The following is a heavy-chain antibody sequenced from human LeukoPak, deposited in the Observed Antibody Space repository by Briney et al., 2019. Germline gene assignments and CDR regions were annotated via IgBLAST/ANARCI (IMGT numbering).Heavy chain of an antibody. V-gene: IGHV3-23*01. CDR3: AKAPNYDFWSGYDPFDP. CDR2: ISGSGGST. D-gene: IGHD3-3*01. J-gene: IGHJ5*02. Sequence: GGSLRLSXAASGFTFSSYAMSWVRQAPGKGLEWVSAISGSGGSTYYADSVKGRFTISRDNSKNTLYLQMSSLRVEDTAVYYCAKAPNYDFWSGYDPFDPWGQGTLVTVSS. CDR1: GFTFSSYA.